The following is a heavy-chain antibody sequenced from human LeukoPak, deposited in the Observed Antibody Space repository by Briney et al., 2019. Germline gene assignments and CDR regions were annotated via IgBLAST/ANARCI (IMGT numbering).Heavy chain of an antibody. CDR3: ARGRNSSRWYFDWFDT. D-gene: IGHD6-13*01. Sequence: ASVTVSCKASGDTFTGYYIHWVRQAPGQGLECMGWINPNSGGTNYAQKFQGRVSITRDRSISTAYMELNRLRFGDTAVYYCARGRNSSRWYFDWFDTWGQGTLVTVSS. J-gene: IGHJ5*02. CDR2: INPNSGGT. CDR1: GDTFTGYY. V-gene: IGHV1-2*02.